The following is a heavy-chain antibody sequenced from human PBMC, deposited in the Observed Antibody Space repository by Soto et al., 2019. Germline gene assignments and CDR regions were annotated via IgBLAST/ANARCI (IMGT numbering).Heavy chain of an antibody. V-gene: IGHV1-18*01. J-gene: IGHJ3*02. CDR2: ISAYNGNT. Sequence: QVQLVQSGAEVKKPGASVKVSCKASGYTFTSYGISWVRQAPGQGLEWMGWISAYNGNTNYAQKRQGRVSMTTDTSTSTAYMELRSLRSDDTAVYYCARCHPPQGYIGRRVFRTDTFDIWGQGTMVTVSS. D-gene: IGHD1-1*01. CDR1: GYTFTSYG. CDR3: ARCHPPQGYIGRRVFRTDTFDI.